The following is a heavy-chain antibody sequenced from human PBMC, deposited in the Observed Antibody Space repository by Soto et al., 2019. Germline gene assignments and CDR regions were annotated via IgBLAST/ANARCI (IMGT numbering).Heavy chain of an antibody. CDR3: ARGGEDGYNYDY. V-gene: IGHV3-21*01. CDR2: ISSSSSYI. D-gene: IGHD5-12*01. J-gene: IGHJ4*02. Sequence: LRLSCAASGFTFSSYSMNWVRQAPGKGLEWVSSISSSSSYIYYADSVKGRFTISRDNAKNSLYLQMNSLRAEDTAVYYCARGGEDGYNYDYWGQGTLVTVSS. CDR1: GFTFSSYS.